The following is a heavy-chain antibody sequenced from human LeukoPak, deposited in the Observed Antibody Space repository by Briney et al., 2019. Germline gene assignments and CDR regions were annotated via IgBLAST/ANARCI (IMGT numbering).Heavy chain of an antibody. CDR2: FDVIDSET. Sequence: ASVKVSRTVSGSSLSELSLYWVRQAPGKGLEWMGGFDVIDSETFYAQKFQGRVTMTEDSSTDTAYMELRSLTSDDTALYYCAAGRPYSLLDYWGQGTLATVSS. J-gene: IGHJ4*02. CDR1: GSSLSELS. CDR3: AAGRPYSLLDY. V-gene: IGHV1-24*01. D-gene: IGHD5-18*01.